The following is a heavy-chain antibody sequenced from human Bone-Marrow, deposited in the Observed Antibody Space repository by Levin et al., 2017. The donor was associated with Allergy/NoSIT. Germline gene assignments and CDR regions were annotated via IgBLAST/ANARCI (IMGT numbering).Heavy chain of an antibody. Sequence: GESLKISCAASGFTFSNYWMSWVRQAPGKGLEWVAIINQEGSEKKYGDSVKGRFTVSRDNAKNSMYLQMNSLRAEDTAVYYCARDDNWIADYWGQGTLVTVS. D-gene: IGHD1-20*01. CDR2: INQEGSEK. CDR3: ARDDNWIADY. V-gene: IGHV3-7*01. J-gene: IGHJ4*02. CDR1: GFTFSNYW.